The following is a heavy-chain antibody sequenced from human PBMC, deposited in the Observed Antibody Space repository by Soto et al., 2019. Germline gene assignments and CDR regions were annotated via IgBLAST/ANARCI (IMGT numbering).Heavy chain of an antibody. CDR3: ARGAGSFDY. D-gene: IGHD2-15*01. CDR2: ITSDGTIT. CDR1: GFTFSTYW. Sequence: EVQLVESGGGLVQPGGSLRLSCAASGFTFSTYWMHWVRQAPGKGLVWVSHITSDGTITTYADSVKGRFTISRDNSKNTPLLQMNSLRAEDTAVDYSARGAGSFDYWGQGTLVTVSS. V-gene: IGHV3-74*01. J-gene: IGHJ4*02.